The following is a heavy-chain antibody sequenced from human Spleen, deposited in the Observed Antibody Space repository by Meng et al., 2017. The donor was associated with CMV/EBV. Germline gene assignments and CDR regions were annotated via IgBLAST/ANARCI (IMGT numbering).Heavy chain of an antibody. CDR3: AKRELHGILYFDY. Sequence: GESLKISCAASGFTFSSYWMSWVRQAPGKGLEWVANIKQDGSEEFYVDSLKGRFTISRDNAKNSLNLQMNSLRAEDTAVYYCAKRELHGILYFDYWGQGTLVTVSS. CDR1: GFTFSSYW. J-gene: IGHJ4*02. D-gene: IGHD1-26*01. V-gene: IGHV3-7*03. CDR2: IKQDGSEE.